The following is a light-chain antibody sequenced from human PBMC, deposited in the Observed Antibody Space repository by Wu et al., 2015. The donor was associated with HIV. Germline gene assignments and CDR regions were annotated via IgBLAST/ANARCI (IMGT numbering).Light chain of an antibody. J-gene: IGKJ3*01. CDR3: HQYTHWPFT. V-gene: IGKV3-15*01. CDR2: GAS. CDR1: QSVSST. Sequence: EIVLTQSPGTLSLSPGERATLSCRASQSVSSTSLAWYQQKPGQAPRLLLYGASTRATGIPVRFSGSGSGTEFNLTITNMQSEDFAVYYCHQYTHWPFTFGPGTKVDIK.